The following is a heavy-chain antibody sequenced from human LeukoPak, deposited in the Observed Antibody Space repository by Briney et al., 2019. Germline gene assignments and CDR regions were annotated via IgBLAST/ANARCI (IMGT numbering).Heavy chain of an antibody. CDR2: INHSGST. D-gene: IGHD6-6*01. Sequence: SETLSLTCAVYGGSFSGYYWSWIRQPPGKGLEWIGEINHSGSTNYNPSLKSRVTISVDTSKNQFSLKLSSVTAADTAVYYCARRGAARPFDPWGQGTLVTVSS. J-gene: IGHJ5*02. V-gene: IGHV4-34*01. CDR3: ARRGAARPFDP. CDR1: GGSFSGYY.